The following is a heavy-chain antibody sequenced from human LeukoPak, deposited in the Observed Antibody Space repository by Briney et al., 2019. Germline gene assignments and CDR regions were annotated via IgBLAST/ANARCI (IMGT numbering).Heavy chain of an antibody. CDR3: ARDLDGENYDFWSGYQPFDP. D-gene: IGHD3-3*01. V-gene: IGHV4-38-2*02. J-gene: IGHJ5*02. CDR1: GYSISSGYY. CDR2: IYHSGST. Sequence: SETLSLTCTVSGYSISSGYYWGWIRQPPGKGLEWIGSIYHSGSTYYNPSLKSRVTISVDTSKNQLSLKLSSVTAADTAVYYCARDLDGENYDFWSGYQPFDPWGQGTLVTVSS.